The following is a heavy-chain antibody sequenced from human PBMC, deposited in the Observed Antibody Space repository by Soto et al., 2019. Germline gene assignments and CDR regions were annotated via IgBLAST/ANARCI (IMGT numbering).Heavy chain of an antibody. CDR3: AKESPKVNYFES. CDR1: GFTFSTYA. Sequence: GGSLRLSCAASGFTFSTYAMTWVRQAPGKGLEWVSAISGSGVSTYYAASVRGRFTISRDNSKNTLYLQMNGLRAEDTAVYYCAKESPKVNYFESWGQGTLVTVSS. V-gene: IGHV3-23*01. J-gene: IGHJ4*02. CDR2: ISGSGVST.